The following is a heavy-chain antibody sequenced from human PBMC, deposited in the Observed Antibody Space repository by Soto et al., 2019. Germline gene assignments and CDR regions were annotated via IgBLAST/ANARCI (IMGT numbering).Heavy chain of an antibody. J-gene: IGHJ6*02. V-gene: IGHV1-69*04. CDR2: IIPILEIA. Sequence: SVKVSSKASGGTFSSYTIGWVRQAPGQGLERMGRIIPILEIANYAQKFQGRVTITTDKSTSTAYMELSSLRSEDTAVYYCARDPWGCSSTSCYSYYGMDVWGQGTTVTVSS. D-gene: IGHD2-2*02. CDR1: GGTFSSYT. CDR3: ARDPWGCSSTSCYSYYGMDV.